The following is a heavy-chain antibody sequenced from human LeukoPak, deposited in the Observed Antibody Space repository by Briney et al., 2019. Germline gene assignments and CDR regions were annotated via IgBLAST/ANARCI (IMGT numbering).Heavy chain of an antibody. Sequence: GGSLRLSCPASGFTFSSYEISWVRQAPGKGLEWVSYISSSGSTIYYADSVKGRFTISRDNAENSLYLQMNSLRAEDTAVYYCAELGITMIGGVWGKGTTVTISS. CDR2: ISSSGSTI. D-gene: IGHD3-10*02. CDR1: GFTFSSYE. V-gene: IGHV3-48*03. J-gene: IGHJ6*04. CDR3: AELGITMIGGV.